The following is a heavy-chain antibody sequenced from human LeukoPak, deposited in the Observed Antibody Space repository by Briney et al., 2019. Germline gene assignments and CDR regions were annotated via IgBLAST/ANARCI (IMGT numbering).Heavy chain of an antibody. V-gene: IGHV1-8*01. CDR2: MNPNSGDT. J-gene: IGHJ5*02. D-gene: IGHD3-3*01. Sequence: ASVKVSCKASGYTFTSYDINWVRQATGQGLEWMGWMNPNSGDTGYAQKFQGRVTMTMDTSISTAYMELSRLRFEDTAVYYCARVDFWSGYPENWFDPWGQGTLVTVSS. CDR1: GYTFTSYD. CDR3: ARVDFWSGYPENWFDP.